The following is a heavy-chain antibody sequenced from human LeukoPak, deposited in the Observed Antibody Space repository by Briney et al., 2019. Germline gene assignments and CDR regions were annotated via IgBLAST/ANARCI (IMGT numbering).Heavy chain of an antibody. CDR1: GFTFSNYG. V-gene: IGHV3-30-3*01. Sequence: GGSLRLSCAASGFTFSNYGIHWVRQAPGKGLEWVAVISYDGSNKNYADSVKSRFSTSRDNSKNTLYLQMNSLRGEDTAVYYCARDRCSSTTCNLDYWGQGTLVTVSS. D-gene: IGHD2-2*01. CDR2: ISYDGSNK. J-gene: IGHJ4*02. CDR3: ARDRCSSTTCNLDY.